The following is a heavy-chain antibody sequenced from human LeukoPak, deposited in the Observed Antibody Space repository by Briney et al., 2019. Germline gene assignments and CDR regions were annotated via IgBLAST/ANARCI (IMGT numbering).Heavy chain of an antibody. V-gene: IGHV3-66*02. CDR2: IYSGGST. CDR3: ATGEPYYYYGMDV. Sequence: GGSLRLSCAASGFTVSSNYMSWVRQAPGKGLEWVSVIYSGGSTYYADSVKGRFTISRDNSKNTLYLQMNSLRAEDTAVYYCATGEPYYYYGMDVWGQATTVTVPS. J-gene: IGHJ6*02. CDR1: GFTVSSNY.